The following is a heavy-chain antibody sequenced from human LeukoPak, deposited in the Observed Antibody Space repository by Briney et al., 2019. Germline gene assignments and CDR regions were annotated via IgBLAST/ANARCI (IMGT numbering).Heavy chain of an antibody. D-gene: IGHD3-22*01. CDR2: ISYDGSNR. Sequence: GGSLRLSCAASGFTFSSYAMHWVRQAPGKGLEWVAVISYDGSNRYYADTVKGRFTISRDNSKNTLYLKMNSLRAEDTAVYYCVCLDYDSSGHYGGYFDYWGQGTLVAVSS. V-gene: IGHV3-30*04. J-gene: IGHJ4*02. CDR3: VCLDYDSSGHYGGYFDY. CDR1: GFTFSSYA.